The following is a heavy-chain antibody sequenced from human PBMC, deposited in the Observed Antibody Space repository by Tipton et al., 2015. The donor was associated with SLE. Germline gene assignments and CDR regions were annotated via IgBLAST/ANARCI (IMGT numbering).Heavy chain of an antibody. CDR3: ARRRYSGPFDY. CDR2: IFYTGST. V-gene: IGHV4-39*07. D-gene: IGHD5-12*01. CDR1: DGSIRSTNYY. J-gene: IGHJ4*02. Sequence: LRLSCTVSDGSIRSTNYYWGWIRQPPGKGLEWIGSIFYTGSTYYNPSLKSRVSFSIDTSKHQFSQKLNSETAADTAVYYCARRRYSGPFDYWGPGTLVTVSS.